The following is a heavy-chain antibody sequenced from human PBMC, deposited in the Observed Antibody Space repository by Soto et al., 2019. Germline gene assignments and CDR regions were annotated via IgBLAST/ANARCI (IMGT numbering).Heavy chain of an antibody. CDR3: ARDPPYSIGWYAGFDP. D-gene: IGHD6-19*01. CDR2: ISAYNGNT. J-gene: IGHJ5*02. CDR1: GYTFTSYG. V-gene: IGHV1-18*01. Sequence: QVQLVQSGAEVKKPGASVKVSCKASGYTFTSYGISWVRQAPGQVLEWMGWISAYNGNTNYAQKFQGRVTLTKDTSTRTAYMELRSLRSDDTAVYYCARDPPYSIGWYAGFDPWGQGTLVTVSS.